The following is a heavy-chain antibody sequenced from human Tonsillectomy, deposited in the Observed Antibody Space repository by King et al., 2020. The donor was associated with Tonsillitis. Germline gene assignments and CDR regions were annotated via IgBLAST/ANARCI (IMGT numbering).Heavy chain of an antibody. CDR2: INWNSGNI. V-gene: IGHV3-9*01. Sequence: VQLVESGGGLVQPGRSLRLSCAASGFSFDDYAMHWVRQTPGKGLEWVSGINWNSGNIGYVDSVKGRFTISRDNAKNSLFLEMNSLRAEDTALYYCAKGRNFQGGILYSFDNWGRGKMVPVSS. D-gene: IGHD3-9*01. CDR3: AKGRNFQGGILYSFDN. J-gene: IGHJ3*02. CDR1: GFSFDDYA.